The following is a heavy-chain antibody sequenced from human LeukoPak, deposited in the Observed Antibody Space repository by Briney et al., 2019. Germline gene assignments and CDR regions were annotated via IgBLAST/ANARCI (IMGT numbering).Heavy chain of an antibody. CDR1: GFTFSSYA. D-gene: IGHD3-3*01. V-gene: IGHV3-23*01. J-gene: IGHJ6*03. Sequence: GESLKISCAASGFTFSSYAMSWVRQAPGKGLECVSAISGSGGSTYYADSVKGRFTISRDNSKNTLYLQMNSLRAEDTAVYYCAKERKYYDFWSGYPLGYYMDVWGKGTTVTVSS. CDR3: AKERKYYDFWSGYPLGYYMDV. CDR2: ISGSGGST.